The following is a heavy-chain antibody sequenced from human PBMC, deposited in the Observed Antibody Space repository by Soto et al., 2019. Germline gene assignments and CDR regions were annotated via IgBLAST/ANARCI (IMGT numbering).Heavy chain of an antibody. CDR2: IDPSDSYI. Sequence: GESLKISCQGSGYSFTSSWISWVRQMPGEGLEWMGRIDPSDSYINYSPSFQGRVTISADKSISTAYLQWSSLKASDTAMYYCARRGSRSPFCYDSWGKGTLVTVSS. V-gene: IGHV5-10-1*01. CDR1: GYSFTSSW. J-gene: IGHJ4*02. D-gene: IGHD3-16*01. CDR3: ARRGSRSPFCYDS.